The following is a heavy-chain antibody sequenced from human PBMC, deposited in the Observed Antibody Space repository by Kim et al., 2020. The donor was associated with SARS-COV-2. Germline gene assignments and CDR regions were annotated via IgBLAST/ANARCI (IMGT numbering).Heavy chain of an antibody. J-gene: IGHJ4*02. CDR2: ISSSSSYI. CDR1: GFTFSSYS. Sequence: GGSLRLSCAASGFTFSSYSMNWVRQAPGKGLEWVSSISSSSSYIYYADSVKGRFTISRDNAKNSLYLQMNSLRAEDTAVYYCARTFYDSSGYLLSYFDYWGQGTLVTVSS. D-gene: IGHD3-22*01. CDR3: ARTFYDSSGYLLSYFDY. V-gene: IGHV3-21*01.